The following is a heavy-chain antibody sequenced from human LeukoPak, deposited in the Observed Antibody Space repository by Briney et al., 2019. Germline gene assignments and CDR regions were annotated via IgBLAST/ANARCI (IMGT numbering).Heavy chain of an antibody. CDR3: ARDAGIEVADLINDY. D-gene: IGHD6-19*01. CDR2: IKQNGSET. J-gene: IGHJ4*02. CDR1: GFTFSSYS. V-gene: IGHV3-7*01. Sequence: GGSLRLSCAASGFTFSSYSMSWVRQAPGKGLEWVADIKQNGSETYYADSVKGRFTISRDNAKNSLYLQMNSLRAEDTAVYFCARDAGIEVADLINDYWGRGTVVTVSS.